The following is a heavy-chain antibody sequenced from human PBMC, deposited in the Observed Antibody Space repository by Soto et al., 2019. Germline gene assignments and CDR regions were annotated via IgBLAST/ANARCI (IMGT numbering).Heavy chain of an antibody. CDR2: IIPILGIA. CDR3: TRWFTYGNFDYFDY. D-gene: IGHD3-10*01. V-gene: IGHV1-69*02. Sequence: SVKVSCKASGGTFSSYTISWVRQAPGQGLEWMGRIIPILGIANYAQKFQGRVTITADKSTSTAYMELSSLRAEDTAVYYCTRWFTYGNFDYFDYWGQGTQVTVSS. J-gene: IGHJ4*02. CDR1: GGTFSSYT.